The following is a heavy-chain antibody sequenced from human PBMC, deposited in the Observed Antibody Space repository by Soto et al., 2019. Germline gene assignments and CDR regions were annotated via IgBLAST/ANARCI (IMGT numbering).Heavy chain of an antibody. CDR1: GFTFSSYA. D-gene: IGHD3-3*01. CDR2: ISGSGGST. Sequence: PGGSLRLSCAASGFTFSSYAMSWVRQAPGKGLEWVSAISGSGGSTYYADSVKGRFTISRDNSKNTLYLQMNSLRAEDTAVYYCAKGSVTIFGVGWDRDYYFDYWGQGTLVTVSS. V-gene: IGHV3-23*01. J-gene: IGHJ4*02. CDR3: AKGSVTIFGVGWDRDYYFDY.